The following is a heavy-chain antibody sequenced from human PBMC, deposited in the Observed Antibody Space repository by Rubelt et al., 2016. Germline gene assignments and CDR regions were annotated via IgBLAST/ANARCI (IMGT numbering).Heavy chain of an antibody. CDR2: ISSSSSRI. CDR1: GLTFSDYS. CDR3: AKDMDSSYNYFDY. J-gene: IGHJ4*02. V-gene: IGHV3-48*01. Sequence: EVQLVESGGGLVQPGGSLRLSCAASGLTFSDYSMNWVRQAPGRGLEWFSYISSSSSRIYYAASVKGRFTISRDKAKNSLYLQLNSLRAEDTAVYYCAKDMDSSYNYFDYWGQGTLVTVPA. D-gene: IGHD6-6*01.